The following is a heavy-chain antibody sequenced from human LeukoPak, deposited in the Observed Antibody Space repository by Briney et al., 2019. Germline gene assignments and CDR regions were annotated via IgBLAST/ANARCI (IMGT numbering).Heavy chain of an antibody. D-gene: IGHD5-12*01. CDR2: ISYDGSNK. CDR1: GFTFSSYG. V-gene: IGHV3-30*03. CDR3: ARDRGYHPDY. Sequence: PGRSLRLSCAASGFTFSSYGMYWVRQAPGKGLEWVAVISYDGSNKYYADSVKGRFTISRDNSKNTLYLQMNSLRAEDTAVYYCARDRGYHPDYWGQGTLVTVSS. J-gene: IGHJ4*02.